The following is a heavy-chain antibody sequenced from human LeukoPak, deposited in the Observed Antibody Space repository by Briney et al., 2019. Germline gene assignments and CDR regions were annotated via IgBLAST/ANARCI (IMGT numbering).Heavy chain of an antibody. CDR3: AKGDKPVIAMVKFDY. CDR2: ISGSGTNT. D-gene: IGHD5-18*01. J-gene: IGHJ4*02. Sequence: GGSLRLSCAASGFTFSSYAMNWVRQAPGKGLEWVSGISGSGTNTYYADYVKGRFTISRDNSKNTLYMQMNSLRAEDTAVYYCAKGDKPVIAMVKFDYWGQGTLVTVSS. CDR1: GFTFSSYA. V-gene: IGHV3-23*01.